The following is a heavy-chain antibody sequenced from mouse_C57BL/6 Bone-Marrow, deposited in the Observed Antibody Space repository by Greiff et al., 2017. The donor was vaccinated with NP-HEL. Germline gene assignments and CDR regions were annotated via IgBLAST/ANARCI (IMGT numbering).Heavy chain of an antibody. CDR1: GYTFTSYT. CDR3: ARCQMDY. CDR2: INPSSGYT. V-gene: IGHV1-4*01. D-gene: IGHD6-1*01. Sequence: VQLQQSGAELARPGASVKMSCKASGYTFTSYTMHWVNQRPGQGLEWIGYINPSSGYTKYNQKFKDKATLTADKPSSTAYMQLSSLTSEDSAVYYCARCQMDYWGQGTSVTVSS. J-gene: IGHJ4*01.